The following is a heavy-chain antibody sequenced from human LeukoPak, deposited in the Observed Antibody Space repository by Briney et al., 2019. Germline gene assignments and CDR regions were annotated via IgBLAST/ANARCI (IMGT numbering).Heavy chain of an antibody. CDR2: ISSTGATT. Sequence: GGSLRLSCAASGFSFNIYAMNWVRQAPGKGLEWVSVISSTGATTFYADSVKGRFTISRDSSKNTLFLQMNSLRAEDTALYYCAKGRSRMSETSTNSFDPWGQGTLVTVSS. CDR1: GFSFNIYA. V-gene: IGHV3-23*01. CDR3: AKGRSRMSETSTNSFDP. D-gene: IGHD5/OR15-5a*01. J-gene: IGHJ5*02.